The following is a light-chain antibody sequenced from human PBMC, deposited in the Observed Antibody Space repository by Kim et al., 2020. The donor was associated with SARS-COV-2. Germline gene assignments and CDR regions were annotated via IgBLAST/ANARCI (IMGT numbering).Light chain of an antibody. Sequence: LSPGERATLACRASQSVTSNYLAWYQQKPGQAPRLLIYGASTRAIAIPDRFSGSGSGTDFTLTISGLEPEDFAVYYCQQYGSSPGTFGQGTKLEI. CDR3: QQYGSSPGT. CDR2: GAS. J-gene: IGKJ2*01. V-gene: IGKV3-20*01. CDR1: QSVTSNY.